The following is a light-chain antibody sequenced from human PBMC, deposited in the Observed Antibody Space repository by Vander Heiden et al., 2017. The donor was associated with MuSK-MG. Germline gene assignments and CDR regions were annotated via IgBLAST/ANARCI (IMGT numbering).Light chain of an antibody. CDR1: QGISSY. Sequence: AIRMTQSPFSLSASVGDRVTITCWASQGISSYLAWYQQKPAKAPKLFIYYASSLQSGVPSRLSGSGSGTDYTLTISSLHPEDFATYYCQRDDSTPFTFGHWTKVDIK. CDR3: QRDDSTPFT. V-gene: IGKV1D-43*01. CDR2: YAS. J-gene: IGKJ3*01.